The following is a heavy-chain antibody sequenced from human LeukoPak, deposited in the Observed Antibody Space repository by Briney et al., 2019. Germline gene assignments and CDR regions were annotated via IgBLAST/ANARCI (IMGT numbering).Heavy chain of an antibody. J-gene: IGHJ4*02. D-gene: IGHD1-20*01. V-gene: IGHV3-30*03. CDR3: ARDVISRQMITLGLGF. CDR1: GFTFNSYG. Sequence: GGSLRLSCVTSGFTFNSYGFYWVRQAPGKGLEWVADISYDGSKRYYADSVKGRFTISRDTYNKTAYLVMNSLRVDDTAVYYCARDVISRQMITLGLGFWGQGTLVTVSS. CDR2: ISYDGSKR.